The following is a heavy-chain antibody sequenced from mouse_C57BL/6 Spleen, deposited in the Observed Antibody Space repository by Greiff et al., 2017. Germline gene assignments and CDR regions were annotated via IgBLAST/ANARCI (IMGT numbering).Heavy chain of an antibody. CDR1: GYTFTDYY. CDR3: ARLGQRGWYFDV. Sequence: VQLHQSGPELVKPGASVKISCKASGYTFTDYYMNWVKQSHGKSLEWIGDINPNNGGTSYNQKFKGKATLTVDKSSSTAYMELRSLTSEDSAVYYCARLGQRGWYFDVWGTGTTVTVSS. J-gene: IGHJ1*03. CDR2: INPNNGGT. V-gene: IGHV1-26*01.